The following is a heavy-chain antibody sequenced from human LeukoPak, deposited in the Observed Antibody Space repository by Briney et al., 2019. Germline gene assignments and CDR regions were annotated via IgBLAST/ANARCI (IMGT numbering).Heavy chain of an antibody. CDR3: ARVGTMVRGVIPEWAWFDP. D-gene: IGHD3-10*01. V-gene: IGHV1-18*01. J-gene: IGHJ5*02. Sequence: ASVKVSCKASGYTFTSYGISWVRQAPGQGLEWMGWISAYNGNTNYAQKLQGRVTMTTDTSTSTAYMELRSLRSDDTAVYYCARVGTMVRGVIPEWAWFDPWGQGTLVTVSS. CDR1: GYTFTSYG. CDR2: ISAYNGNT.